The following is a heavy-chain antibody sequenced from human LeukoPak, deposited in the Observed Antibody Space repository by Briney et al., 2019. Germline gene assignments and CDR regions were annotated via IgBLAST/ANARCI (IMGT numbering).Heavy chain of an antibody. CDR1: GFTFSSYA. D-gene: IGHD1-26*01. CDR2: ISSNGGST. V-gene: IGHV3-64*01. Sequence: GGSLRLSCAASGFTFSSYAMHWVRQAPGKGLQYVSAISSNGGSTYYANSLKGRFTISRDNSKNTLYLQMDSLRAEDMAVYYCARRGSYYGDSMDYWGQGTLVTVSS. CDR3: ARRGSYYGDSMDY. J-gene: IGHJ4*02.